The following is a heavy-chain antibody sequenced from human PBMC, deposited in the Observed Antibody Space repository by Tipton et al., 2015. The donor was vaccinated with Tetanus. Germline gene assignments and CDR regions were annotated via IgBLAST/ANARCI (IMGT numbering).Heavy chain of an antibody. CDR3: ARVGTMVRGVIRDYFDY. CDR2: INPSGGST. CDR1: GGTFSSYA. J-gene: IGHJ4*02. D-gene: IGHD3-10*01. Sequence: QSGAEVKKPGSSVKVSCKASGGTFSSYAISWVRQAPGQGLEWMGIINPSGGSTSYAQKFQGRVTMTRDTSTSTVYMELSSLRSGDAAGYYCARVGTMVRGVIRDYFDYWGQGTLVTVSA. V-gene: IGHV1-46*01.